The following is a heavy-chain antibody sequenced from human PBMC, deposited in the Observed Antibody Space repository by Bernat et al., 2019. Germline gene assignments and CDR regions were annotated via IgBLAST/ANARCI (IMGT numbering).Heavy chain of an antibody. CDR2: ISGSGTYI. D-gene: IGHD6-19*01. V-gene: IGHV3-21*04. J-gene: IGHJ4*02. CDR1: GFTFSSYA. Sequence: EVQLVESGGGLVKPGGSLRLSCEASGFTFSSYAMNWVRQAPGKGLEWVSVISGSGTYIYEADSAKGRFTISRDNAKNSLYLQMDSLRVEDTAVYYCARISSGWYGRNSFDYWGQGTLVTVSS. CDR3: ARISSGWYGRNSFDY.